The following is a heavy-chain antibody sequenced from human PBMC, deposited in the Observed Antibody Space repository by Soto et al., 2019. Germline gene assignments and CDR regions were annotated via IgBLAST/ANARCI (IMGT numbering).Heavy chain of an antibody. CDR1: SGSISVTNVF. Sequence: PSETLSLTCTVSSGSISVTNVFWGWVRQPPGRGLEWIGNVDYSGTAYFSPSLATRVTFHVVTSKNQFSLTLYSVTAADTAVYYCARITGRHLNYWGQGILVTVSS. D-gene: IGHD1-20*01. CDR3: ARITGRHLNY. CDR2: VDYSGTA. J-gene: IGHJ4*02. V-gene: IGHV4-39*01.